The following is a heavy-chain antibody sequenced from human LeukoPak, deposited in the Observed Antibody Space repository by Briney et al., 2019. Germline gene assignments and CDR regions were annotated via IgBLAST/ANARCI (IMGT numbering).Heavy chain of an antibody. CDR3: ARGRTGSFGRNWFDP. Sequence: ASVKVSCKASGYSFTSYDINWVRQATGQGLEWMGWMNPISGNGGYAQKFQGRVILTRNTSITTAYMELSSLRSEDSAVYYCARGRTGSFGRNWFDPWGQGTLVIVSS. CDR2: MNPISGNG. V-gene: IGHV1-8*03. CDR1: GYSFTSYD. J-gene: IGHJ5*02. D-gene: IGHD1-26*01.